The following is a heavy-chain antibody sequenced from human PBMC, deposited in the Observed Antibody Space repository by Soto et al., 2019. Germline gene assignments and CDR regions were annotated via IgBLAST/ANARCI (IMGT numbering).Heavy chain of an antibody. V-gene: IGHV4-34*01. CDR3: ARYSSSWYYYYMDV. J-gene: IGHJ6*03. Sequence: ASETLSLTCAVYGGSFSGYYWSWIRQPPGKGLEWIGEINHSGSTNYNPSLKSRVTISVDTSKNQFSLKLSSVTAADTAVYYCARYSSSWYYYYMDVWGKGTTVTVSS. CDR1: GGSFSGYY. CDR2: INHSGST. D-gene: IGHD6-13*01.